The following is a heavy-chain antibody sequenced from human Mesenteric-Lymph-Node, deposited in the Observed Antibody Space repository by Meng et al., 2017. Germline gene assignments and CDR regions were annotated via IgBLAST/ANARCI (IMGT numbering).Heavy chain of an antibody. V-gene: IGHV2-70*20. Sequence: SGPTLVKPTQTLTLTCTFSGFSLSTSGMCVSWVRQPPGKALEWLALIDWDDDKYYSTSLKTRLTISKDTSKNQVVLTMTNMDPVDTATYYCARRYYYGSGSYAFDPWGHGTLVTVSS. CDR2: IDWDDDK. D-gene: IGHD3-10*01. J-gene: IGHJ5*02. CDR1: GFSLSTSGMC. CDR3: ARRYYYGSGSYAFDP.